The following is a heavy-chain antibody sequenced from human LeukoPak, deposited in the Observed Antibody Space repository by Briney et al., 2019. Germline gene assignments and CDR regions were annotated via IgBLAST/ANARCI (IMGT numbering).Heavy chain of an antibody. CDR1: GFTFSSYA. CDR3: ARDRAWDYLDS. V-gene: IGHV3-30*04. D-gene: IGHD1-26*01. CDR2: ISSDGGKK. J-gene: IGHJ4*02. Sequence: PGRSLRLSCAASGFTFSSYAMHWVRQAPGKGLEWVAVISSDGGKKSYANSVKGRFTISRDNSKNTLYLQMDSLRVEDTAIYYCARDRAWDYLDSWDQGPLVTVSS.